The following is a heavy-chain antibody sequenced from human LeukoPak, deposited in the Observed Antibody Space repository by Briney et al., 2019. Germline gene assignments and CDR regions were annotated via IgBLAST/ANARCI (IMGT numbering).Heavy chain of an antibody. J-gene: IGHJ2*01. CDR1: GGSISSGSYY. CDR3: ARRAPSAGYFDL. V-gene: IGHV4-31*03. CDR2: AYYSGST. Sequence: SETLSLTCTVSGGSISSGSYYWAWIRQHPGKGLEWIGYAYYSGSTYYNPSLKSRVTVSEDTSKNQFSLKLTTVTAADTAVYYCARRAPSAGYFDLWGRGTLVSVSS.